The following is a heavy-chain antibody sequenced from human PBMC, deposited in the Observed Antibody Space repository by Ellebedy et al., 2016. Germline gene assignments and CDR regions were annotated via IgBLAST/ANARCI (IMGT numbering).Heavy chain of an antibody. CDR2: INAGNGNT. D-gene: IGHD3-22*01. CDR1: GFTFTTYG. CDR3: ARERDRSAAFDI. Sequence: ASVKVSXXASGFTFTTYGLTWVRQAPGQGLEWMGWINAGNGNTKYSQKFQGRVTITRDTSASTAYMELSSLISEDTAVFYCARERDRSAAFDIWGQGTMVTVSS. V-gene: IGHV1-3*01. J-gene: IGHJ3*02.